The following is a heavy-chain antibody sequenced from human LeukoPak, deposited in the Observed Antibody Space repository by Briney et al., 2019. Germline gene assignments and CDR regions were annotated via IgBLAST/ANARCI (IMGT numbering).Heavy chain of an antibody. CDR1: GGSISSSSYY. V-gene: IGHV4-39*07. J-gene: IGHJ6*03. Sequence: PSETLSLTCTVSGGSISSSSYYWGWLRQPPGKGLEWIGSIYYSGSTYYNPSLKSRVTISVDTSKNQFSLKLSSVTAADTAVYYCARFAYYYYYMDVWGKGTTVTISS. CDR2: IYYSGST. CDR3: ARFAYYYYYMDV.